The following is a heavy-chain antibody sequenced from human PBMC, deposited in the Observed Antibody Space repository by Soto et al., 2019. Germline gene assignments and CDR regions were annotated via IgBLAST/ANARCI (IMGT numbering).Heavy chain of an antibody. Sequence: SETLSLTCTVSGGSISSSSYYWGWIRQPPGKGLEWIGSIYYSGSTNYNPSLKSRVTISVDTSKNQFSLKLSSVTAADTAVYYCARYRNKATYYFDYWGQGTLVTVSS. D-gene: IGHD4-4*01. V-gene: IGHV4-39*07. CDR2: IYYSGST. CDR1: GGSISSSSYY. CDR3: ARYRNKATYYFDY. J-gene: IGHJ4*02.